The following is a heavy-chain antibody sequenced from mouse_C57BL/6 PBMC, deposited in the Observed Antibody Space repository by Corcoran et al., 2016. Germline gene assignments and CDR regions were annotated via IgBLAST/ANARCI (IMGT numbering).Heavy chain of an antibody. Sequence: EVQLQQSGPELVKPGASVKISCKASGYTFTDYYMNWVKQSHGKSLEWIGDINPNNGGTSYNQKFKGKATLTVDKSSSTAYMELRSLTSEDPAVFSGEGRPMASWVQGTPAPFS. V-gene: IGHV1-26*01. CDR2: INPNNGGT. CDR1: GYTFTDYY. CDR3: EGRPMAS. J-gene: IGHJ4*01.